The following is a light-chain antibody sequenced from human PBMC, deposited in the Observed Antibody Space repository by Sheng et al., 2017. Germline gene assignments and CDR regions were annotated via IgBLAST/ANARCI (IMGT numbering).Light chain of an antibody. CDR2: EVS. V-gene: IGKV2-30*01. CDR3: MQGNYWPRT. Sequence: DYALTQFPLSLTVALGQPASVSCRCSQNLVSFDGKMYLNWFHQRPGQSPRRLIYEVSTRDFGVPDRFSGSGSGADFTLEITRVEAEDVGFYFCMQGNYWPRTFGQGTKLEI. CDR1: QNLVSFDGKMY. J-gene: IGKJ2*01.